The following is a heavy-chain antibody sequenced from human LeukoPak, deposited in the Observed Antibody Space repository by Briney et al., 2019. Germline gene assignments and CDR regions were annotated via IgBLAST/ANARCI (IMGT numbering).Heavy chain of an antibody. Sequence: SVKVSCKASGGTFSSYAISWARQAPGQGLEWMGRIIPIFGTANYAQKFQGRVTITADKSTSTAYMELSSLRSEDTAVYYCARTYGSGSYDYYYYMDVWGKGTTVTVSS. J-gene: IGHJ6*03. CDR1: GGTFSSYA. CDR3: ARTYGSGSYDYYYYMDV. D-gene: IGHD3-10*01. V-gene: IGHV1-69*06. CDR2: IIPIFGTA.